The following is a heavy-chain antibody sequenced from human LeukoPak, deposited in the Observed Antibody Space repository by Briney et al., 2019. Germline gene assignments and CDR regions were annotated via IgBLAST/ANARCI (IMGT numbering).Heavy chain of an antibody. CDR3: AKDLSVGATKGA. CDR2: IRYDGSNK. Sequence: PGGSLRLSCAASGFTFSTYGMHWVRQAPGKGLEWVAFIRYDGSNKYYADSVKGRFTISRDNSKNTLYLQMNSLRAEDTAVYYCAKDLSVGATKGAWGQGTLVTVSS. CDR1: GFTFSTYG. V-gene: IGHV3-30*02. D-gene: IGHD1-26*01. J-gene: IGHJ4*02.